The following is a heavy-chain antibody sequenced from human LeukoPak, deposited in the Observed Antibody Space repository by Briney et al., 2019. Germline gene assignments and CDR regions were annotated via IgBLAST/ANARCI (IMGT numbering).Heavy chain of an antibody. CDR1: GGSVSSYF. D-gene: IGHD2-21*02. CDR3: ARATSTAWFDY. CDR2: SFYSGST. J-gene: IGHJ4*02. Sequence: SETPSLTCTVSGGSVSSYFWSWIRQPPGKGLEWIGYSFYSGSTNYNPSLKSRVTISVDTSKNQFSLKLTSVTAADTAVYYCARATSTAWFDYWGQGTLVTVSS. V-gene: IGHV4-59*02.